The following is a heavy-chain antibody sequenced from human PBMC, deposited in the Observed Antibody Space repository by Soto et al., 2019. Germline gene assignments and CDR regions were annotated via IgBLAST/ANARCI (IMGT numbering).Heavy chain of an antibody. D-gene: IGHD6-13*01. Sequence: HPGGSLRLSCAASGFIFTNFWMHWVRQVPGKGLVWVSRIDTSGSSTSYADSVKGRFTISRDNAKNTVSLQMNSLRAEDTGVYYCAKDSWYFDLWSQGSLVTVSS. CDR2: IDTSGSST. V-gene: IGHV3-74*01. J-gene: IGHJ4*02. CDR1: GFIFTNFW. CDR3: AKDSWYFDL.